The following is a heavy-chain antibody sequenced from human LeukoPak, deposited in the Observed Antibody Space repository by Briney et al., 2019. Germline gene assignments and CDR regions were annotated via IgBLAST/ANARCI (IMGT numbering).Heavy chain of an antibody. D-gene: IGHD3-22*01. J-gene: IGHJ4*02. CDR3: TTDPAMIVVVITTDY. Sequence: GGSLRLSCAASGFTFSNAWMSWVRQAPGKGLEWVGRIKSKTDDGTTDYAAPVKGRFTISRDDSKNTLYLQMNSLKTEDTAVYYCTTDPAMIVVVITTDYWGQGTLVTVSS. V-gene: IGHV3-15*01. CDR2: IKSKTDDGTT. CDR1: GFTFSNAW.